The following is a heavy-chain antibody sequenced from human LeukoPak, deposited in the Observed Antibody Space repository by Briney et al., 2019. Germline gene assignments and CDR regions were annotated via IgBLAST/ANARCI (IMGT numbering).Heavy chain of an antibody. Sequence: SETLSLTCTVSGGSINNFYWSWIRQPPGKGLEWIGYMSYSGSTNYNPSLKSRVTVSVDTPKNQFSLKLSSLTAADTAVYYCARDGYYGSGSYTWFDPWGQGTLVTVSS. CDR1: GGSINNFY. CDR2: MSYSGST. D-gene: IGHD3-10*01. CDR3: ARDGYYGSGSYTWFDP. V-gene: IGHV4-59*01. J-gene: IGHJ5*02.